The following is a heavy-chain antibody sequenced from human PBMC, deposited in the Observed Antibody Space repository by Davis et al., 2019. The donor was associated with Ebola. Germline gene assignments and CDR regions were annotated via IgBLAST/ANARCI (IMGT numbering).Heavy chain of an antibody. CDR1: GFTFSSYW. J-gene: IGHJ4*02. CDR2: INSDGSST. V-gene: IGHV3-74*01. D-gene: IGHD2-15*01. Sequence: GESLKISCAASGFTFSSYWMHWVRQAPGKGLVWVSRINSDGSSTSYADSVKGRFTISRDNAKNTLYLQMNSLRAEDTAVYYGARGLYCSGGSCSHFDYWGQGTLVTVSS. CDR3: ARGLYCSGGSCSHFDY.